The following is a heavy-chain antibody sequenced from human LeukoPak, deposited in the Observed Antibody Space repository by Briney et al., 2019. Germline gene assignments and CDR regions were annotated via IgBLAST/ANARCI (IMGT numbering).Heavy chain of an antibody. J-gene: IGHJ6*03. CDR3: ARDREAIVVVPAAMRGYYYYYMDV. V-gene: IGHV4-4*07. Sequence: SETLSLTCSVSGYSISSGYYWSWIRQPAGKGLEWIGRIYTSGSTNYNPSLKSRVTMSVDTSKNQFSLKLSSVTAADTAVYYCARDREAIVVVPAAMRGYYYYYMDVWGKGTTVTISS. D-gene: IGHD2-2*01. CDR2: IYTSGST. CDR1: GYSISSGYY.